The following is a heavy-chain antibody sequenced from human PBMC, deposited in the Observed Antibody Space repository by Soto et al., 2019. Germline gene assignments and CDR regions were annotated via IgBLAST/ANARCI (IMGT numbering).Heavy chain of an antibody. CDR1: GFTFSSYG. CDR3: AKDRSVIAVAGRFDY. J-gene: IGHJ4*02. D-gene: IGHD6-19*01. Sequence: GGSLRLSCAASGFTFSSYGMHWVRQAPGKGLEWVAVISYDGSNKYYADSVKGRFTISRDNSKNTLYLQMNSLRAEDTAVYYCAKDRSVIAVAGRFDYWGQGALVTVSS. V-gene: IGHV3-30*18. CDR2: ISYDGSNK.